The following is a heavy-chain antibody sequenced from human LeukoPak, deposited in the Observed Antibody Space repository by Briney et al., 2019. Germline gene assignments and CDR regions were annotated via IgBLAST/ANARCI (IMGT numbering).Heavy chain of an antibody. CDR3: ARGYSSSWNYFEY. Sequence: PSETLSLTCTVSGGSISNYWWSWIRQPPGKGLEWIGYVFDSGGTNYNPSLKSRVTISVDTSKKQSSLKLSSVAAADTAVYYCARGYSSSWNYFEYWGQGTLVTVSS. D-gene: IGHD6-13*01. V-gene: IGHV4-59*01. J-gene: IGHJ4*02. CDR1: GGSISNYW. CDR2: VFDSGGT.